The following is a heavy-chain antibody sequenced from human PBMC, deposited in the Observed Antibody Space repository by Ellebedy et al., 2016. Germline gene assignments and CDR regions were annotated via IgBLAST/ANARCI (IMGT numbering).Heavy chain of an antibody. Sequence: GGSLRLXXAASGFTFSSYAMSWVRQAPGKGLEWVSSISSSSSYIYYADSVKGRFTISRDNAKNSLYLQMNSLRAEDTAVYYCARGGSSSSCSYWGQGTLVTVSS. V-gene: IGHV3-21*01. CDR3: ARGGSSSSCSY. J-gene: IGHJ4*02. CDR2: ISSSSSYI. D-gene: IGHD6-13*01. CDR1: GFTFSSYA.